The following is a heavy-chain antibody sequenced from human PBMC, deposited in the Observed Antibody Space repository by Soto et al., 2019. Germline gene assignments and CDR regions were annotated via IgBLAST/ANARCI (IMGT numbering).Heavy chain of an antibody. CDR1: GYTFSSYG. J-gene: IGHJ6*02. CDR2: IIPIFGTA. Sequence: VKVSCKASGYTFSSYGISWVRQAPGQGLEWMGGIIPIFGTANYAQKFQGRVTITADESTSTAYMELSSLRSEDTAVYYCARDRNYYGMDVWGQGTTVTVSS. V-gene: IGHV1-69*01. CDR3: ARDRNYYGMDV.